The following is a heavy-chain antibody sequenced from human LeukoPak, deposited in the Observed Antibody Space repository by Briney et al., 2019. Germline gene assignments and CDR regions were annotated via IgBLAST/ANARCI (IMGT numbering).Heavy chain of an antibody. D-gene: IGHD2-2*01. CDR1: GFTFSSYW. CDR2: IKQDGSEK. CDR3: AREWGPYCSSTSCYLNFDY. V-gene: IGHV3-7*01. Sequence: PGGSLRLSCAASGFTFSSYWMNWVRQAPGKGLEWVANIKQDGSEKYYVDSVQGRFTISRDNAKNSLYLQMNSLRAEDTAVYYCAREWGPYCSSTSCYLNFDYWGQGTLVTVSS. J-gene: IGHJ4*02.